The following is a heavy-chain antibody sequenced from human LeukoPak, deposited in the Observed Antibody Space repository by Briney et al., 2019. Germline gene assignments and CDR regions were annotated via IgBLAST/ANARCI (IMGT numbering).Heavy chain of an antibody. D-gene: IGHD3-10*01. J-gene: IGHJ5*02. Sequence: SETLSLTCTVSGGSISSSSYYWGWIRQPPGKGLEWIGSIYYSGSTYYNPSLKSRVTISVDTSKNQFSLKLSSVTAADTAVYYCARTGMVRGVIEGGFDPWGQGTLVTVSS. CDR1: GGSISSSSYY. V-gene: IGHV4-39*07. CDR3: ARTGMVRGVIEGGFDP. CDR2: IYYSGST.